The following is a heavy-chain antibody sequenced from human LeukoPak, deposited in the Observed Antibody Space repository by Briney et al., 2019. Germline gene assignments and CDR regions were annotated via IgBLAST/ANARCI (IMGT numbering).Heavy chain of an antibody. CDR3: ARGGTTVTTLVFDY. Sequence: ASVKVSCKASGYTFTSYDINWVRQATGQGLEWMGWMNPNSGNTGYAQKFQGRVTITRNTSISTAYMELSSLRAEDTAVYYCARGGTTVTTLVFDYWGQGTLVTVSS. J-gene: IGHJ4*02. CDR1: GYTFTSYD. D-gene: IGHD4-17*01. V-gene: IGHV1-8*03. CDR2: MNPNSGNT.